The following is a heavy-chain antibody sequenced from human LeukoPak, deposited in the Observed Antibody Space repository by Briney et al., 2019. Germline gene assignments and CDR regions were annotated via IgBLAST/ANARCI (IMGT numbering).Heavy chain of an antibody. Sequence: PSETLSLTCTVSGGSISSSSYYWGWIRQPPGKGLEWIGSIYYSGSTYYNPSLKSRVTISVDTSKNQFSLKLSSVTAADTAVYYCARPGDGYNFFDYWGPGTLVTVSS. CDR3: ARPGDGYNFFDY. J-gene: IGHJ4*02. CDR1: GGSISSSSYY. V-gene: IGHV4-39*01. D-gene: IGHD5-24*01. CDR2: IYYSGST.